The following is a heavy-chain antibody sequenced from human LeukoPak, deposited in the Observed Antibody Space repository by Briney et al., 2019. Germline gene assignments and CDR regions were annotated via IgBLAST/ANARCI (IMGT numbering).Heavy chain of an antibody. CDR2: ISSSSSYI. CDR3: ARDQGSGSYQDGFDY. V-gene: IGHV3-21*01. Sequence: MTGGSLRLSRAASGFTFSSYSMNWVRQAPGKGLEWVSSISSSSSYIYYADSVKGRFTISRDNAKNSLYLQMNSLRAEDTAVYYCARDQGSGSYQDGFDYWGQGTLVTVSS. D-gene: IGHD3-10*01. CDR1: GFTFSSYS. J-gene: IGHJ4*02.